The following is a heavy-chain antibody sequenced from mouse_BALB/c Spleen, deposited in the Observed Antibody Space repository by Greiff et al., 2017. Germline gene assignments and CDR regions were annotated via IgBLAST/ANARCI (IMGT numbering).Heavy chain of an antibody. CDR2: IRNKANGYTT. V-gene: IGHV7-3*02. CDR3: ARDEGDYYGSSYKMDY. D-gene: IGHD1-1*01. J-gene: IGHJ4*01. CDR1: GFTFTDYY. Sequence: VQLKESGGGLVQPGGSLRLSCATSGFTFTDYYMSWVRQPPGKALEWLGFIRNKANGYTTEYSASVKGRFTISRDNSQSILYLQMNTLRAEDSATYYCARDEGDYYGSSYKMDYWGQGTSVTVSS.